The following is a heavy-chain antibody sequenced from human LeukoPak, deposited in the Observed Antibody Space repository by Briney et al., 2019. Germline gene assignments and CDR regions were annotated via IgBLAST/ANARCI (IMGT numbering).Heavy chain of an antibody. V-gene: IGHV3-53*01. Sequence: LRLSCXXSGFTVNXNYMIWVRQAPGKGLEWVSVIYSGGSTHYSDSVEGRITISRDNSKNTLFLQMNSLRAEDTAVYYCARGGSYPNDPFDIWGQGTMVTVTS. D-gene: IGHD1-26*01. CDR1: GFTVNXNY. CDR3: ARGGSYPNDPFDI. CDR2: IYSGGST. J-gene: IGHJ3*02.